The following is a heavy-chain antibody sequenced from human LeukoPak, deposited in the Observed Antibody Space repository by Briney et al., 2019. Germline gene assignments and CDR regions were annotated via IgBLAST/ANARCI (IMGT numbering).Heavy chain of an antibody. CDR1: GLTFRSYA. CDR2: ITGSGTGT. V-gene: IGHV3-23*01. D-gene: IGHD4-17*01. Sequence: GGSLRLSCAASGLTFRSYAVTWVRQTPGKGLEWISSITGSGTGTQYADSVKGRFTISRDNSKNTVYLQMNSLRAEDTALYYCSKDPNGDYVGAFDAWGQGTMVTVSS. J-gene: IGHJ3*01. CDR3: SKDPNGDYVGAFDA.